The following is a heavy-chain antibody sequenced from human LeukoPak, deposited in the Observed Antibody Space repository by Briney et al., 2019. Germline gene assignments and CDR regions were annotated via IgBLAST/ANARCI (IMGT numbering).Heavy chain of an antibody. CDR2: ISYDGTNK. CDR3: ARGLGRELDGAFDI. V-gene: IGHV3-30*03. D-gene: IGHD3-10*01. CDR1: GFTFSGFG. J-gene: IGHJ3*02. Sequence: GGSLRLSCAASGFTFSGFGIHWVRQAPGKGLEWVAFISYDGTNKYYADSVKGRFTISRDNSKNTLYLQMNSLRAEDTAEYYCARGLGRELDGAFDIWGQGTMVTVSS.